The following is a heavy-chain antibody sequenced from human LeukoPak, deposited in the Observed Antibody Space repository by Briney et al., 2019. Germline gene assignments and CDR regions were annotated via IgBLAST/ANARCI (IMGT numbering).Heavy chain of an antibody. V-gene: IGHV3-23*01. CDR2: ISGSGGTT. D-gene: IGHD6-19*01. CDR3: AKSVYSSGWSTFDY. CDR1: GFTFNNYA. Sequence: GGSLRLSCAASGFTFNNYAMTWVRQAPGKGLEWVSGISGSGGTTYYADSVKGRSTISRDNSRNTLYLQMDSLRAEDTAIYYCAKSVYSSGWSTFDYWGQGTLVTVSS. J-gene: IGHJ4*02.